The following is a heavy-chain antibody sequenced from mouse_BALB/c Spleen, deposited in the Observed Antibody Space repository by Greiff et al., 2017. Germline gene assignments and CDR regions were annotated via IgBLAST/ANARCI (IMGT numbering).Heavy chain of an antibody. D-gene: IGHD1-1*01. CDR1: GYTFTSYW. CDR3: ARCDYYGSSWFAY. CDR2: IYPSTGYT. Sequence: VQLQQSGAELAKPGASVKMSCKASGYTFTSYWMHWVKQRPGQGLEWIGYIYPSTGYTEYNQKFKDKATLTADKSSSTAYMQLSSLTSEDSAVYYCARCDYYGSSWFAYWGQGTLVTVSA. J-gene: IGHJ3*01. V-gene: IGHV1-7*01.